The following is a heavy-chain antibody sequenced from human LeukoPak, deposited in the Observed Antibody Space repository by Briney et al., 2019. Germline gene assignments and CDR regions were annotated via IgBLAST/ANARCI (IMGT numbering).Heavy chain of an antibody. V-gene: IGHV1-2*04. D-gene: IGHD6-19*01. Sequence: ASVTVSCKASGYTFTGYYMHWVRQAPGQGLEWMGWINPNSGGTNYAQKFQGWVTMTRDTSISTAYMELSRLRSDDTAVYYCARGRGAVADNYYYYYGMDVWGQGTTVTVSS. J-gene: IGHJ6*02. CDR3: ARGRGAVADNYYYYYGMDV. CDR2: INPNSGGT. CDR1: GYTFTGYY.